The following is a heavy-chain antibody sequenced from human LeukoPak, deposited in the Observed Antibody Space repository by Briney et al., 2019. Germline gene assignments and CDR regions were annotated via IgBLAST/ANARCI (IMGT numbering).Heavy chain of an antibody. CDR2: IKQDGSEK. Sequence: PGGSLRLSCAASGFTVSSNEMSWVRQAPGKGLEWVANIKQDGSEKYYVDSVKGRFTISRDNAKNSLFLQMSSLRAEDTAVYFCARGVPSGVDYFDYWGQGTLVTVSS. V-gene: IGHV3-7*01. J-gene: IGHJ4*02. D-gene: IGHD6-19*01. CDR3: ARGVPSGVDYFDY. CDR1: GFTVSSNE.